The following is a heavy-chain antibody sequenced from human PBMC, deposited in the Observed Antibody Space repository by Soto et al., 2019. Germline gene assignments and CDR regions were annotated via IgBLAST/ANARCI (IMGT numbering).Heavy chain of an antibody. CDR2: INHSGST. Sequence: PSETLSLTCAVYGGSFSGYYWNWIRQPPGKGLEWIGEINHSGSTNYNPSLKSRVTISVDTSKNQFSLKLSSVTASDTAVYYCARGLERYSYGFFYWGQGTLVTVSS. CDR3: ARGLERYSYGFFY. V-gene: IGHV4-34*01. J-gene: IGHJ4*02. D-gene: IGHD5-18*01. CDR1: GGSFSGYY.